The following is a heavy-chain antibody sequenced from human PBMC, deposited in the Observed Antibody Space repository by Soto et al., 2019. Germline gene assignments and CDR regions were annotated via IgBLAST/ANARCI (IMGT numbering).Heavy chain of an antibody. D-gene: IGHD3-22*01. Sequence: QLQLAQSGAEWRKPGASVKVSCKASGYSFSFYGINWVRQAPGQGLEWMGWINPSAGNRNFAQQFEDRVTMTTATPTNTVFLELRSLKSDDTAIYYCARDRLRGYDSSGFYSWGQGTMVTVSS. CDR3: ARDRLRGYDSSGFYS. CDR1: GYSFSFYG. J-gene: IGHJ4*02. V-gene: IGHV1-18*01. CDR2: INPSAGNR.